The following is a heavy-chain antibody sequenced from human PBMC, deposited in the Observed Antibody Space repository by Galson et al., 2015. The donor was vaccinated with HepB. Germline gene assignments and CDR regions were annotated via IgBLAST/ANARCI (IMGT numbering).Heavy chain of an antibody. CDR1: GYSFTNYD. CDR3: AREKVKRCGGLLSAACCVDF. D-gene: IGHD3-10*01. V-gene: IGHV1-18*01. Sequence: SCKASGYSFTNYDITWVRQAPGQGLEWLGRISTYNGNTNYAQKLLGRVTMITDTSTSTAYMELRSLRSDDTAVYYCAREKVKRCGGLLSAACCVDFWGQGTLVTVSS. CDR2: ISTYNGNT. J-gene: IGHJ4*02.